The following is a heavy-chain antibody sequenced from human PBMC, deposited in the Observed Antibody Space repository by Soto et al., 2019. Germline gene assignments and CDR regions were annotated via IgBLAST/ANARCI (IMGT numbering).Heavy chain of an antibody. Sequence: ASVKVSCKASGGTFSSYAISWVRQAPGQGLEWMGGIIPIFGTANYAQKFQGRVTITADESTSTAYMELSSLRSEDTAVYYCARARRLQDDILTGLYYYYGMDVWGQGTTVTVSS. J-gene: IGHJ6*02. CDR3: ARARRLQDDILTGLYYYYGMDV. V-gene: IGHV1-69*13. CDR1: GGTFSSYA. D-gene: IGHD3-9*01. CDR2: IIPIFGTA.